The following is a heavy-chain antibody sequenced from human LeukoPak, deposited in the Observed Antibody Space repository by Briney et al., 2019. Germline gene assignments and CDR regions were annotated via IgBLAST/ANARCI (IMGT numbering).Heavy chain of an antibody. Sequence: PSETLSLTCTVSGGSISSGDYYWSWIRQPPGKGLEWIGYIYYSGSTNYNPSLKSRVTISVDTSKNQFSLKLSSVTAADTAVYYCARDHWIAVAGTVYYYYGMDVWGQGTTVTVSS. CDR3: ARDHWIAVAGTVYYYYGMDV. J-gene: IGHJ6*02. CDR2: IYYSGST. V-gene: IGHV4-61*08. CDR1: GGSISSGDYY. D-gene: IGHD6-19*01.